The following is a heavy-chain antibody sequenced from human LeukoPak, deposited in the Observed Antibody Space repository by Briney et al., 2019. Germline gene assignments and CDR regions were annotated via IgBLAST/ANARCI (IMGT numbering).Heavy chain of an antibody. CDR3: AKTHYYDSSSFAP. D-gene: IGHD3-22*01. V-gene: IGHV3-23*01. Sequence: PGGSLRLSSAASGFTFRSYTMSGVRQAPGKGLEWVSAISGSGGSTYYADSVKGRFTISRDNSKNTLYPQMNSLRAEDTAVYYCAKTHYYDSSSFAPWGQGTLVTVSS. CDR2: ISGSGGST. J-gene: IGHJ5*02. CDR1: GFTFRSYT.